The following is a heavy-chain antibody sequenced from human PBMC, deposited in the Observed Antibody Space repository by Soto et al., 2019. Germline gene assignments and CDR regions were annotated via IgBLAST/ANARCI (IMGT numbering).Heavy chain of an antibody. J-gene: IGHJ5*02. CDR3: ARDGTTIFGVVTPYNWFDP. CDR1: GYTFTSYY. V-gene: IGHV1-46*01. CDR2: INPSGGST. Sequence: ASVKVSCKASGYTFTSYYMHWVRQAPGQGLEWMGIINPSGGSTSYAQKFQGRVTMTRDTSTSTVYMELSSLRSEDTAVYYCARDGTTIFGVVTPYNWFDPWGQETLVTVSS. D-gene: IGHD3-3*01.